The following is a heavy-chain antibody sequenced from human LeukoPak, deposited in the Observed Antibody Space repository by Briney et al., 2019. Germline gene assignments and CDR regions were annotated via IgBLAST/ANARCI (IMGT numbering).Heavy chain of an antibody. CDR3: ANTHDGKAAFDI. CDR2: IYIGGST. V-gene: IGHV3-66*01. Sequence: GRSLRLSCAASGFTVSSNYMSWVRQAPGKWLEWVSVIYIGGSTYYADSVKGRFTISRDNSKNTMYLQMNSLRAEDTAVYYCANTHDGKAAFDIWGQGTMVTVSS. D-gene: IGHD2-2*02. CDR1: GFTVSSNY. J-gene: IGHJ3*02.